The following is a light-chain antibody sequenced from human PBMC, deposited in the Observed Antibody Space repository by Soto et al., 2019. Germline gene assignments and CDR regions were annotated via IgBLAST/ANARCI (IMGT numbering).Light chain of an antibody. V-gene: IGKV3-20*01. CDR2: DAS. J-gene: IGKJ4*01. Sequence: EIVLTQSPGTLSLSPGERATLSCRASQTVSTTSLAWYQQKPGQAPRLLIYDASSRATGIPDRFSGGGSGTDFTLTISRLEPEDFAVYYRQQFSSYPLTFGGGTKVDIK. CDR3: QQFSSYPLT. CDR1: QTVSTTS.